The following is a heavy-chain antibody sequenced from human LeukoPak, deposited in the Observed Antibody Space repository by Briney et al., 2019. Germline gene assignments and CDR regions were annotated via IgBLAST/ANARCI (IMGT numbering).Heavy chain of an antibody. Sequence: GGSLRLFCAASGFTFDDYAMHWVRQAPGQGLEWVSVISWNGNSIDYADSVKGRFTISRDNAKNSLYLQMNSLRAEDSALYFCAKTTSGYASSFACWGQGTLVTVSS. V-gene: IGHV3-9*01. CDR1: GFTFDDYA. CDR3: AKTTSGYASSFAC. CDR2: ISWNGNSI. J-gene: IGHJ4*02. D-gene: IGHD2-2*01.